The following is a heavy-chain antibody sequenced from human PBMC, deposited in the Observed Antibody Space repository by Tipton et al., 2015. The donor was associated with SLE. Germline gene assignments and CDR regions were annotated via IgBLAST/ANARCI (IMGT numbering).Heavy chain of an antibody. D-gene: IGHD2-2*01. CDR2: INHSGST. J-gene: IGHJ4*02. CDR3: ARLHCSSTSCLLDY. CDR1: GGSFSGYY. V-gene: IGHV4-34*01. Sequence: TLSLTCAVYGGSFSGYYWSWIRQPPGKGLEWIGEINHSGSTNYNPSLKSRVTISVDTSKNQFSLKLSSVTAADTAVYYCARLHCSSTSCLLDYWGQGTLVTVSS.